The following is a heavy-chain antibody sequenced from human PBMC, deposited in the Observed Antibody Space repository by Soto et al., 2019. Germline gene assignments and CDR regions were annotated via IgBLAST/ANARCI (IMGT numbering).Heavy chain of an antibody. CDR3: HGYGY. CDR1: GFTVSRTNY. J-gene: IGHJ4*02. D-gene: IGHD5-12*01. V-gene: IGHV3-53*01. Sequence: EVQLVESGGGLIQPGGSLRLSCVVSGFTVSRTNYMRWVRQAPGKGLEWVSVISPGDTTFYADSVKGRFTISKDNSKNALYLQMNSLRAEDTAVYYCHGYGYWGQGTLVTVSS. CDR2: ISPGDTT.